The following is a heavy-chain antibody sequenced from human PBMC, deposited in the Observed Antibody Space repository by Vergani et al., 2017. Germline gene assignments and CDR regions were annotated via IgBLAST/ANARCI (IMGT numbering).Heavy chain of an antibody. J-gene: IGHJ4*02. V-gene: IGHV3-23*01. CDR1: GFTFNIYA. CDR2: ISYNGVRI. CDR3: AKDYNIMGALHY. D-gene: IGHD5-12*01. Sequence: EVRLLESGGGLVQPGGSLRLSCAASGFTFNIYAMSWVRQAPGKGLEWVSTISYNGVRIYYADSVPGRFTISRDNSKNTLFLQLKTLRAEDTGVYYCAKDYNIMGALHYWGQGTLVAVSS.